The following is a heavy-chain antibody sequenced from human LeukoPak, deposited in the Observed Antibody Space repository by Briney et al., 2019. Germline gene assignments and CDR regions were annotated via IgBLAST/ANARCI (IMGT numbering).Heavy chain of an antibody. J-gene: IGHJ6*02. CDR1: GYTFTSYG. V-gene: IGHV1-18*01. Sequence: ASVKVSCKASGYTFTSYGISWVRQAPGQGLEWVGWISAYNGNTNYAQKLQGRVTMTTDTSTSTAYMELRSLRSDDTAVYYCARDWGDRSGYYYYYYGMDVWGQGTTVTVSS. CDR2: ISAYNGNT. D-gene: IGHD3-22*01. CDR3: ARDWGDRSGYYYYYYGMDV.